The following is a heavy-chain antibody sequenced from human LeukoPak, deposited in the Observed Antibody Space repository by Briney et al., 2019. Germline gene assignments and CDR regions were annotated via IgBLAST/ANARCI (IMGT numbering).Heavy chain of an antibody. J-gene: IGHJ4*02. V-gene: IGHV1-2*06. CDR3: ARVHDGSSSYINFDY. D-gene: IGHD6-6*01. CDR1: GYTFTSYY. Sequence: GASVKVSCKASGYTFTSYYMHWVRQAPGQGLEWMGRINPNSGGTNYAQKFQGRVTMTRDTSISTAYMELSRLRSDDTAVYYCARVHDGSSSYINFDYWGQGTLVTVSS. CDR2: INPNSGGT.